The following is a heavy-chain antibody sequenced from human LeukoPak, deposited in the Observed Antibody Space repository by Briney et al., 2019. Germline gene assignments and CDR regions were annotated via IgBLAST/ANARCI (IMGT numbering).Heavy chain of an antibody. CDR1: GFTFSSYA. J-gene: IGHJ4*02. D-gene: IGHD3-22*01. CDR3: AKDLAYYDSSGYYPGEGY. V-gene: IGHV3-23*01. Sequence: GGSLRLSCAAYGFTFSSYAMSWVRQAPGKGLEWVSAISGSGGSTYYADSVKGRFTISRDNSKNTLYLQMNSLRAEDTAVYYCAKDLAYYDSSGYYPGEGYWGQGTLVTVSS. CDR2: ISGSGGST.